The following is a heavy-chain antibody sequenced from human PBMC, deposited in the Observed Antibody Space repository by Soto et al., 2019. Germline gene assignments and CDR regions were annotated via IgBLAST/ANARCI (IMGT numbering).Heavy chain of an antibody. CDR2: IKSKTDGGTT. V-gene: IGHV3-15*01. CDR3: TTGQETVDFWSGYRKGDYMDV. J-gene: IGHJ6*03. D-gene: IGHD3-3*01. CDR1: GFTFSNAW. Sequence: PGGSLRLSCAASGFTFSNAWMSWVRQAPGKGLEWVGRIKSKTDGGTTDYAAPVKGRFTISRDDSKNTLYLQMNSLKTEDTAVYYCTTGQETVDFWSGYRKGDYMDVWGKGTTVTVSS.